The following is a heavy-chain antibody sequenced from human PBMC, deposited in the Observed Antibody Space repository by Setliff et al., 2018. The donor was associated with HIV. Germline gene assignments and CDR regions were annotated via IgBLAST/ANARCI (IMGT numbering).Heavy chain of an antibody. CDR1: GFTFSTYT. J-gene: IGHJ6*03. CDR2: IYYSGST. CDR3: ARVGLGYRGVYYMDV. D-gene: IGHD5-12*01. V-gene: IGHV4-59*01. Sequence: PGGSLRLSCAASGFTFSTYTMNWVRQAPGKGLEWIGYIYYSGSTNYNPSLKSRVTISVDTSKNQFSLKLSSVTAADTAVYYCARVGLGYRGVYYMDVWGKGTTVTVSS.